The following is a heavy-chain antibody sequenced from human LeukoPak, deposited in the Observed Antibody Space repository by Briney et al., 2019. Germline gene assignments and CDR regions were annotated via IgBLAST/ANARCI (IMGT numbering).Heavy chain of an antibody. D-gene: IGHD6-6*01. V-gene: IGHV1-8*01. CDR2: MNPNSGNT. J-gene: IGHJ6*03. Sequence: ASVKVSCKASGYTFTSYDINWVRQATGQGLEWMGWMNPNSGNTGYAQKFQGRVTKTRNTSISTAYMELSSLRSEDTAVYYCARAAVTARPLGYYYYYMDVWGKGTTVTVYS. CDR1: GYTFTSYD. CDR3: ARAAVTARPLGYYYYYMDV.